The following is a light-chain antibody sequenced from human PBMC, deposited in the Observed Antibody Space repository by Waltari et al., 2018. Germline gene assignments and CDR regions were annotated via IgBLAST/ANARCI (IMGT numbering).Light chain of an antibody. CDR3: AAWDDSLNGPV. V-gene: IGLV1-44*01. CDR2: SNN. J-gene: IGLJ2*01. CDR1: SSNIGSNT. Sequence: QSVLTQPPSASGTPGQRVTISCSGSSSNIGSNTVNWYQQLPGTAPKLLIYSNNRRPSGVPDRFSGSKSGTSASLAISGLQSEDDADYYCAAWDDSLNGPVFGGGTKLTVL.